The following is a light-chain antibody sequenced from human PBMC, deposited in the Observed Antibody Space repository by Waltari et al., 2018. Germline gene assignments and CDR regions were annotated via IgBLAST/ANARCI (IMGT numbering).Light chain of an antibody. CDR3: QQYDNWPPWT. Sequence: EIVMTQSPATLSVSPGERATLSCRPSQSVDTNLAWYQQKVGQAPRLLIYGVSTRATGVPDRFSGSGSGTEFTLTISSLQSEDFAVYYCQQYDNWPPWTFGQGTKVEVK. V-gene: IGKV3-15*01. CDR2: GVS. J-gene: IGKJ1*01. CDR1: QSVDTN.